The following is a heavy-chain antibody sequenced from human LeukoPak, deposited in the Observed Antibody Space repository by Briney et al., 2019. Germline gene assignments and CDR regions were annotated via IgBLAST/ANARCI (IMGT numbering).Heavy chain of an antibody. CDR2: IKQDGSEK. Sequence: GGSLRLSCAPSGFSSSGYLMSWVRPAPGKGLEWVANIKQDGSEKYYVDSVKGRFTISRDNAKNSLYLQMNSLRAEDTAVYYCARDRLGSSSWYSWFDPWGQGTLVTVSS. D-gene: IGHD6-13*01. V-gene: IGHV3-7*01. CDR3: ARDRLGSSSWYSWFDP. CDR1: GFSSSGYL. J-gene: IGHJ5*02.